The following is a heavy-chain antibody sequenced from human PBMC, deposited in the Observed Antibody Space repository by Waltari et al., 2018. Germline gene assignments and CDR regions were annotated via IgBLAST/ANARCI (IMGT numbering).Heavy chain of an antibody. D-gene: IGHD1-1*01. V-gene: IGHV4-39*07. CDR2: IHYTGST. Sequence: QLQLQESGPGLVKPSETLSLTCTVSGGSISNGDYHWGWVHQRPGKGLEWISTIHYTGSTYYNPSLKSRLTISVDTSKNQFSLKLSSVTAADTAVYHCMRDQRSTVLDWGQGTLVTVSS. CDR3: MRDQRSTVLD. CDR1: GGSISNGDYH. J-gene: IGHJ4*02.